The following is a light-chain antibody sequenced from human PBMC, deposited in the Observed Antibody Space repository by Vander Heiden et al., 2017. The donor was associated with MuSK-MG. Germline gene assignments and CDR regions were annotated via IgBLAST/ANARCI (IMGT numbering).Light chain of an antibody. CDR3: SSYTNRNFQVV. V-gene: IGLV2-14*03. Sequence: QSALTQPASVSGSPGQSITISCTGISSDVGAYNYVSWYQQHPGKAPQLMIYDVSNRPSGVSDRFSGSKSGNTASLTISGLQAEDEADYYCSSYTNRNFQVVFGGGTKLTVL. CDR1: SSDVGAYNY. J-gene: IGLJ2*01. CDR2: DVS.